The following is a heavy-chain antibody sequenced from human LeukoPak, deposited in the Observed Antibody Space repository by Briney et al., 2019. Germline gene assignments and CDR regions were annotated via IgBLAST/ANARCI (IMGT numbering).Heavy chain of an antibody. CDR2: INHSGST. D-gene: IGHD6-13*01. Sequence: PSETLSLTCAVYGGSFSGYYWSWIRQPPGKGLEWIGEINHSGSTNYNPSLKSRVTISVDTSKNQFSLKLSSVTAADTAVYYCARGLLIAAGNWFDPWGQGTLVTVPS. J-gene: IGHJ5*02. CDR1: GGSFSGYY. CDR3: ARGLLIAAGNWFDP. V-gene: IGHV4-34*01.